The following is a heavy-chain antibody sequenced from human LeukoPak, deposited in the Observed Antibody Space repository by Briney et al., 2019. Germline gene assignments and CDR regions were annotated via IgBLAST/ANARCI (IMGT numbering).Heavy chain of an antibody. D-gene: IGHD3-22*01. CDR2: ISSSSSHI. CDR1: GFTFSSYS. CDR3: ARDGDYYDSSGYYYFDY. Sequence: GGSLRLSCAASGFTFSSYSMNWVRQAPGKGLEWVSSISSSSSHIYYADSVKGRFTISRDNAKNSLYLQMNSLRAEDTAVYYCARDGDYYDSSGYYYFDYWGQGTLVTVSS. V-gene: IGHV3-21*01. J-gene: IGHJ4*02.